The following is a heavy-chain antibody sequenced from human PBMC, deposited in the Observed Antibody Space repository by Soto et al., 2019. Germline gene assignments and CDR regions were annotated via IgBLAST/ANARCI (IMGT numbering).Heavy chain of an antibody. CDR3: ARTYSSSTIGPFDD. Sequence: SETLSLTCAVYGGSFSGYYWSWIRQPPGKGLEWIGEINHSGSTNYNPSLKSRVTISVDTSKNQFSLKLSSVTAADTAVYYCARTYSSSTIGPFDDWGQGTLVTVSS. D-gene: IGHD6-6*01. CDR2: INHSGST. CDR1: GGSFSGYY. J-gene: IGHJ4*02. V-gene: IGHV4-34*01.